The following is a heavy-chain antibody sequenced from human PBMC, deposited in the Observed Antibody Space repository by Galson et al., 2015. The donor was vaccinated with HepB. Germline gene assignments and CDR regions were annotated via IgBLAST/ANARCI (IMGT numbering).Heavy chain of an antibody. CDR3: AKERGRAEPAGIYDF. CDR1: GFLFNNYA. CDR2: ASGSGDNT. D-gene: IGHD3/OR15-3a*01. V-gene: IGHV3-23*01. J-gene: IGHJ4*02. Sequence: LRLSCAASGFLFNNYAMNWVRQAPGKGLEWVSAASGSGDNTYYADSVKGRFTISRDSSKNTLYLQINSLRVEDTAVYYCAKERGRAEPAGIYDFWGQGALVTVSS.